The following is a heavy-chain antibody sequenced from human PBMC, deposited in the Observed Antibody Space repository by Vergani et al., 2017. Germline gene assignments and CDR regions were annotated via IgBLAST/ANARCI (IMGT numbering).Heavy chain of an antibody. CDR2: ISAYNGNT. CDR3: ARARVDYYGSGSYYKVGHWFDP. D-gene: IGHD3-10*01. Sequence: QVQLVQSGAEVKKPGASVKVSCKASGYTFTSYGISWVRQAPGQGLEWMGLISAYNGNTNYAQKLQGRVTMTTDTSTSTAYMELRSLRSDDTAVYYCARARVDYYGSGSYYKVGHWFDPWGQGTLVTVSS. CDR1: GYTFTSYG. V-gene: IGHV1-18*01. J-gene: IGHJ5*02.